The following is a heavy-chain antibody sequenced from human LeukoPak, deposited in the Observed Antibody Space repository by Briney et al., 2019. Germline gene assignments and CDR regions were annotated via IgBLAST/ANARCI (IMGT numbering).Heavy chain of an antibody. CDR2: IYHSGST. Sequence: PSETLSLTCAVSGYSISSGYYWGWIREPPGKGLEWIGSIYHSGSTYYNPSLKSRVTISVDTSKNQFSLKLSSVTAADTAVYYCASRRRHGYNFDAFDIWGQGTMVTVSS. CDR1: GYSISSGYY. D-gene: IGHD5-24*01. V-gene: IGHV4-38-2*01. CDR3: ASRRRHGYNFDAFDI. J-gene: IGHJ3*02.